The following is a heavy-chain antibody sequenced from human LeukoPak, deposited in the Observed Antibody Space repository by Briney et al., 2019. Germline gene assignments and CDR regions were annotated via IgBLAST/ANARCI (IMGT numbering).Heavy chain of an antibody. Sequence: GGSLRLSCAASGFTVSSNYMSWVRQAPGKGLEWVSVIYSGDSTYYADSVKGRFTISRDISMNTLYLQMNSLRAEDTAVYYCVRSSSGFISFFDYWGQGTLVTVSS. CDR3: VRSSSGFISFFDY. J-gene: IGHJ4*02. D-gene: IGHD6-25*01. CDR2: IYSGDST. CDR1: GFTVSSNY. V-gene: IGHV3-53*01.